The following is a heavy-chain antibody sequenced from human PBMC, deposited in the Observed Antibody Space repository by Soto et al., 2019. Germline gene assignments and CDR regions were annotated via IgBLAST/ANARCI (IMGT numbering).Heavy chain of an antibody. Sequence: SETLSLTCAVSGGSISSGNWWSCVRLSPGKELGWIGEIYHNGGTNYNPSLKSRVSISVDNAKNQLSLTLNSVPAADPSGYYCARNVYYYIDYWGQGTLVTVSS. CDR1: GGSISSGNW. CDR3: ARNVYYYIDY. J-gene: IGHJ4*02. D-gene: IGHD2-8*01. CDR2: IYHNGGT. V-gene: IGHV4-4*02.